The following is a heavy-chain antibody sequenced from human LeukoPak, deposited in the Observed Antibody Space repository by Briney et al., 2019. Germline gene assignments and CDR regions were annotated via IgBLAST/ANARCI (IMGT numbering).Heavy chain of an antibody. D-gene: IGHD6-19*01. Sequence: GGSLRLSCAAPGFTVSSNYMSWVRQAPGKGLEWVSAISGSGGSTYYADSVKGRFTISRDNSKNTLYLQMNSLRAEDTAVYYCAKDMSVAVAGTGFLAFDIWGQGTMVTVSS. J-gene: IGHJ3*02. CDR1: GFTVSSNY. V-gene: IGHV3-23*01. CDR3: AKDMSVAVAGTGFLAFDI. CDR2: ISGSGGST.